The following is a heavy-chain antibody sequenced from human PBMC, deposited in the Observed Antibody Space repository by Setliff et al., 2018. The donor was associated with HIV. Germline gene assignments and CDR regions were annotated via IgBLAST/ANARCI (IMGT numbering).Heavy chain of an antibody. J-gene: IGHJ4*02. CDR2: IAYDGGSQ. CDR1: GFAFSNYG. D-gene: IGHD3-10*01. CDR3: AKDLRGSGSYYTYFDS. Sequence: LRLSCAASGFAFSNYGMHWVRQAPGKGLEWVAAIAYDGGSQFYADSVKGRFTISRDNSKNTVYVQMDSLRVEDTAVYYCAKDLRGSGSYYTYFDSWGQGTLVTVSS. V-gene: IGHV3-30*18.